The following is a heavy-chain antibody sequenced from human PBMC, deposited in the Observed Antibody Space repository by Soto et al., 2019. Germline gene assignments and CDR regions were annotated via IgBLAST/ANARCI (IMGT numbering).Heavy chain of an antibody. D-gene: IGHD3-22*01. J-gene: IGHJ4*02. V-gene: IGHV3-15*07. Sequence: EVQLEESGGGLIKPGESLTLSCAASDFILSDAWMKWVRQAPGKGLEWVGRIKSKAHGGTTDYADPRKGRLTILRDDSKNTLYLQMNSLQTEDTAMYYCASYRDSSGLRRYDYWGQGALVTVSS. CDR2: IKSKAHGGTT. CDR3: ASYRDSSGLRRYDY. CDR1: DFILSDAW.